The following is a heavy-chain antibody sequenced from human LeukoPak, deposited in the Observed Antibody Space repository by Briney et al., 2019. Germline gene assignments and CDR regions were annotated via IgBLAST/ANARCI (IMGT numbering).Heavy chain of an antibody. V-gene: IGHV4-31*03. Sequence: SETLSLTCTVSGGSISSGGYYWSWIRQHPGTGLEWIGYIYYSGNTYYNPSLKSRVTISMDTSKNQFSLKLTSMTAADTAVYYCARVLWGYYGSGPLDSWGQGTLVTVSS. CDR1: GGSISSGGYY. CDR3: ARVLWGYYGSGPLDS. J-gene: IGHJ4*02. CDR2: IYYSGNT. D-gene: IGHD3-10*01.